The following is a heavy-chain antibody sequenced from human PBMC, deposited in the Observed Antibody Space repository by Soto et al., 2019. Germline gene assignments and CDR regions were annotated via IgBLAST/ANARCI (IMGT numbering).Heavy chain of an antibody. J-gene: IGHJ6*02. Sequence: ASVKVSCKAIGYTSSSYGINWVRQAPGQGLEWMGWISVFNGDTKYAQKFQGRVAITKDPGTSTAHMELRSLRSDDAAVYFCATKDDHKDDQPYYYGMDIWGQGTTVTVSS. V-gene: IGHV1-18*01. CDR2: ISVFNGDT. CDR3: ATKDDHKDDQPYYYGMDI. D-gene: IGHD3-16*01. CDR1: GYTSSSYG.